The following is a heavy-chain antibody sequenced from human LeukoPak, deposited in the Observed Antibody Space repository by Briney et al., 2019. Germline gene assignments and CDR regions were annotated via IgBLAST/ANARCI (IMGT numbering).Heavy chain of an antibody. CDR2: IHYSGRT. CDR3: AKNQTGDCSSSICYRRFNWFDP. V-gene: IGHV4-39*01. D-gene: IGHD2-2*01. Sequence: SETLSLTCSVSGGSISSSSYYWGWIRQPPGKGLEWIGSIHYSGRTYYNPSLKSRVTISVDTSKNQFSLKLSSVTAADTAIYYCAKNQTGDCSSSICYRRFNWFDPWGQGTLVTVSS. CDR1: GGSISSSSYY. J-gene: IGHJ5*02.